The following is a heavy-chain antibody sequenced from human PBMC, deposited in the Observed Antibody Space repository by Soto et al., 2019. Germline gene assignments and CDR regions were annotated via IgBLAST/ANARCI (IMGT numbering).Heavy chain of an antibody. D-gene: IGHD6-13*01. J-gene: IGHJ4*02. CDR2: LYTSGST. Sequence: ASETLSLTCTVSGASITSYYWSWVRQPATKGLEWIGRLYTSGSTNYNPSLKSRVTISEDTSKSQFSLKVNSMTAADTAVYYCARYRREAVAGYTLDNWGQGILVTVSS. V-gene: IGHV4-59*10. CDR3: ARYRREAVAGYTLDN. CDR1: GASITSYY.